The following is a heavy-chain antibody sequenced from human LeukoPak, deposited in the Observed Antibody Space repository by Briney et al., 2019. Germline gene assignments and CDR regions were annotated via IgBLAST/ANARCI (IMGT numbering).Heavy chain of an antibody. J-gene: IGHJ4*02. CDR2: IRFSGDTT. D-gene: IGHD3-10*01. CDR3: ARDESFYGSGRYY. V-gene: IGHV3-23*01. Sequence: GGSLRLSCAASGFTFSSYAMSWVRQAPGKGLEWVSTIRFSGDTTYYADSVKGRFTVSRDNSKSTLYLQMNSLRAEDTAVYYCARDESFYGSGRYYWGQGTLVTVSS. CDR1: GFTFSSYA.